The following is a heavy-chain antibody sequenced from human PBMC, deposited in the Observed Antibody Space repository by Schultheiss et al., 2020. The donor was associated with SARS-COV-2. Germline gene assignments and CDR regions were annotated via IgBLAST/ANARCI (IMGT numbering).Heavy chain of an antibody. D-gene: IGHD3-10*01. J-gene: IGHJ5*02. Sequence: GGSLRLSCAASGFTFSSYGMHWVRQAPGKGLEWVSAISGSGGTIYYADFVKGRFTISRDNAKNSLYLQMNSLRAEDTAVYYCACHYGSGSRNWFDPWGQGTLVTVSS. CDR2: ISGSGGTI. V-gene: IGHV3-21*06. CDR3: ACHYGSGSRNWFDP. CDR1: GFTFSSYG.